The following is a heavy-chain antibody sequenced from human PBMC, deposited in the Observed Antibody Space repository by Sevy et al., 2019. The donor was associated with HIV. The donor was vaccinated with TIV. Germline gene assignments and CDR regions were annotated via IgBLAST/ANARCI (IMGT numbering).Heavy chain of an antibody. V-gene: IGHV3-15*01. D-gene: IGHD3-10*01. Sequence: GGSLRLSCAASGFTFSNAWMSWVRQAPGKGLEWVGRIKSNTDGGTTDYAAPVKGRFTISRDDSKNTLYLQMNSLKTEDTAVYYCTTPEFPIYYGMDVWGQGTTVTVSS. CDR1: GFTFSNAW. CDR3: TTPEFPIYYGMDV. J-gene: IGHJ6*02. CDR2: IKSNTDGGTT.